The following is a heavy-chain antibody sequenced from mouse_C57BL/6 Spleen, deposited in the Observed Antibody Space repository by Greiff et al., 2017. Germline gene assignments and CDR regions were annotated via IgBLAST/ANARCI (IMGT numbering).Heavy chain of an antibody. D-gene: IGHD1-1*01. Sequence: QVQLQQPGAELVMPGASVKLSCKASGYTFTSYWMHWVKQRPGQGLEWIGEIDPSDSYTNYNQKFKGKSTLTVDKSSSTAYMQLSSLTTEDSAVYSCSRSFTTVVGVWYFDDWGTGTTVTVSS. CDR2: IDPSDSYT. V-gene: IGHV1-69*01. J-gene: IGHJ1*03. CDR3: SRSFTTVVGVWYFDD. CDR1: GYTFTSYW.